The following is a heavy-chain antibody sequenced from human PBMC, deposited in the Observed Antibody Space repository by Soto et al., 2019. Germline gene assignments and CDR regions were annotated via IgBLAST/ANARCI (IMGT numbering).Heavy chain of an antibody. D-gene: IGHD3-22*01. CDR1: GGSISSGGYY. CDR3: ARRIYYDSSGRGYYFDY. J-gene: IGHJ4*02. Sequence: SETLSLTCAVSGGSISSGGYYWSWIRQLPGKGLGWIGYIYYSWSTYYNPSLKSRVTISVDTSKNQFSLKLSSVTAADTAVYYCARRIYYDSSGRGYYFDYWGQGTLVTFSS. V-gene: IGHV4-31*11. CDR2: IYYSWST.